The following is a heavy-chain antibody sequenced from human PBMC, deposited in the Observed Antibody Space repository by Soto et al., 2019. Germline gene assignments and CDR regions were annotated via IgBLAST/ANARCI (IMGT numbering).Heavy chain of an antibody. J-gene: IGHJ3*02. D-gene: IGHD3-3*01. Sequence: QVQLQESGPGLVKPSQTLSLTCTVSGGSISSGGYYWSWIRQHPGKGLEWIGYIYYSGSTYYNPSLMSRVTISVDTSKNQFSLKLSSVTAADTAVYYCARYHYDFWSGYHPDAFDIWGQGTMVTVSS. CDR3: ARYHYDFWSGYHPDAFDI. CDR2: IYYSGST. CDR1: GGSISSGGYY. V-gene: IGHV4-31*03.